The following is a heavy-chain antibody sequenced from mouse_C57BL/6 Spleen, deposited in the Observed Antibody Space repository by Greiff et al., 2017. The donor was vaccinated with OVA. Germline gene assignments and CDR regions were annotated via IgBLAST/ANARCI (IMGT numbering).Heavy chain of an antibody. D-gene: IGHD2-5*01. V-gene: IGHV2-4*01. Sequence: VQLKQSGPGLVQPSQSLSITCTVSGFSLTSYGVHWVRQPPGKGLEWLGVIWSGGSTDYNAAFISRLSISKDNSKSQVFFKMNSLQADDTAIYYCAISYYSNGPWFAYWGQGTLVTVSA. CDR2: IWSGGST. J-gene: IGHJ3*01. CDR1: GFSLTSYG. CDR3: AISYYSNGPWFAY.